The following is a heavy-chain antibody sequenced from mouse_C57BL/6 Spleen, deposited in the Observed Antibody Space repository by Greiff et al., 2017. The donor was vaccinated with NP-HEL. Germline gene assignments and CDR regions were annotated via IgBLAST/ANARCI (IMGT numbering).Heavy chain of an antibody. Sequence: VQLQQPGAELVMPGASVKLSCKASGYTFTRYWMHWVKQRPGQGLEWIGEIDPSDSYTNYNQKFKGKSTLTVDKSSSTAYLQLSSLTSEDSAVYYCARGNYYGSKDYYAMDYWGQGTSVTVSS. CDR2: IDPSDSYT. CDR3: ARGNYYGSKDYYAMDY. D-gene: IGHD1-1*01. V-gene: IGHV1-69*01. CDR1: GYTFTRYW. J-gene: IGHJ4*01.